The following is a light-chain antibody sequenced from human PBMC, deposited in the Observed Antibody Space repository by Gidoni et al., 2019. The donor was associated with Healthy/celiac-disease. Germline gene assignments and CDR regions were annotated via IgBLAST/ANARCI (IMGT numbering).Light chain of an antibody. V-gene: IGLV1-40*01. CDR1: SSNIGAGYD. CDR3: QSYDSSLSGSRV. J-gene: IGLJ1*01. Sequence: QSVLTQPPSVSGAPGQRATIPCTGSSSNIGAGYDVHWYQQLPGTAPKLLIYGNSNRPSGVPDRFSGSKSGTSASLAITGLQAEDEADYYCQSYDSSLSGSRVFGTGTKVTVL. CDR2: GNS.